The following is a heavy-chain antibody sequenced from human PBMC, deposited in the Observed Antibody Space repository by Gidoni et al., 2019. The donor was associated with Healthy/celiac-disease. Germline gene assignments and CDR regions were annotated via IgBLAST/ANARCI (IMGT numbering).Heavy chain of an antibody. CDR3: AKRGYKAIFGVSRGPGHMDV. CDR1: GFTFSSYA. CDR2: ISGSGGST. J-gene: IGHJ6*03. D-gene: IGHD3-3*01. V-gene: IGHV3-23*01. Sequence: EVQLLESGGGLVQPGGSLRLSCAASGFTFSSYAMSWVRQAPGKGLEWVSAISGSGGSTYYADSVKGRFTISRDNSKNTLYLQMNSLRAEDTAVYYCAKRGYKAIFGVSRGPGHMDVWGKGTTVTVSS.